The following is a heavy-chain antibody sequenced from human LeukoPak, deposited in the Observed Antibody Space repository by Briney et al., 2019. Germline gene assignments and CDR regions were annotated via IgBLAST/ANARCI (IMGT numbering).Heavy chain of an antibody. CDR2: INPNSGGT. D-gene: IGHD1-26*01. V-gene: IGHV1-2*02. CDR3: ARGASGGSYSDWFDP. Sequence: ASVKVSCKASGYTFTGYYMHWVRQAPGQGLEWMGWINPNSGGTNYAQKFQGRVTMTRDTSISTAYMELSRLRSDDTAVYYCARGASGGSYSDWFDPWGQGTLVTVSS. CDR1: GYTFTGYY. J-gene: IGHJ5*02.